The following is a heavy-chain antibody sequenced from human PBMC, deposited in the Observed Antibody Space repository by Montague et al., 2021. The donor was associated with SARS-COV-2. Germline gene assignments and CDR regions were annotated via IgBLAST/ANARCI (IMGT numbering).Heavy chain of an antibody. CDR2: VYYSRSS. D-gene: IGHD1-26*01. Sequence: SETLSLTCTASGDSVSHDFWTWIRQPPGKGLEWIGYVYYSRSSSXNPSLRGRVSIAVGTSKNQFSLRLSTVTAADTAIYYCVRDPAPSGSGTFYDYWGQGTLVAVSS. V-gene: IGHV4-59*02. CDR3: VRDPAPSGSGTFYDY. J-gene: IGHJ4*02. CDR1: GDSVSHDF.